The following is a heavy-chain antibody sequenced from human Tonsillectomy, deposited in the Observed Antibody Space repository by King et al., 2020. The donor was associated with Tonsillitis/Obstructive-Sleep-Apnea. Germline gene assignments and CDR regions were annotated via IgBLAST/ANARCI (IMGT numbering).Heavy chain of an antibody. V-gene: IGHV4-31*03. CDR1: GGSISSGGYY. CDR3: ARVQAYRYFDL. J-gene: IGHJ2*01. Sequence: VQLQESGPGLVKPSQTLSLTCTVSGGSISSGGYYWSCIRQHPGKGLEWIGYIHYSGSTYYNPSLKSRVTISVDTFKNQFSLKLSSVTAADTAVYYCARVQAYRYFDLWGRGTLVTVSS. CDR2: IHYSGST. D-gene: IGHD4-11*01.